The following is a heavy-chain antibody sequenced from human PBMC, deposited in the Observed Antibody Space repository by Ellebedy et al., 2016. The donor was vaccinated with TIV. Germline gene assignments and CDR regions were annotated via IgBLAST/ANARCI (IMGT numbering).Heavy chain of an antibody. D-gene: IGHD1-26*01. CDR1: GASISNSGYY. Sequence: SETLSLTCNVSGASISNSGYYRGWIRQPPEKGLEWIGIIYYSGSTYYNPSLKSRITMSVDSSTNQFFLDLSSVTAADTAVYYCARRTDSGSYYDYFNNWGQGTLVTVSS. CDR2: IYYSGST. CDR3: ARRTDSGSYYDYFNN. V-gene: IGHV4-39*01. J-gene: IGHJ4*02.